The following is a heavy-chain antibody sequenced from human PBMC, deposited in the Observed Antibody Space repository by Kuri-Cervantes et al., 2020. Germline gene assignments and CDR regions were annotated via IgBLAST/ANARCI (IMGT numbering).Heavy chain of an antibody. J-gene: IGHJ6*02. Sequence: GESLKISCAASGFTFSSYWMHWVRQAPGKGLVWVSTISGGGDYTYHADSVKGRFTISRDNSKNTLYLQMNSLRAEDTAVYYCASRSGSLPTMKYGMDVWGQGTTVTVSS. CDR3: ASRSGSLPTMKYGMDV. D-gene: IGHD6-25*01. CDR1: GFTFSSYW. V-gene: IGHV3-23*01. CDR2: ISGGGDYT.